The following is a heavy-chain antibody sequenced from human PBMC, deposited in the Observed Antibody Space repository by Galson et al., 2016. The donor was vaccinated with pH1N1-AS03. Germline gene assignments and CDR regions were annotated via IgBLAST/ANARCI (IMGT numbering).Heavy chain of an antibody. Sequence: SLRLSCAASGRIFSNLWLMWVRQSPGKGLQWVSTISGLGESTKYADSVKGRFTISRDNSKNTVNLHMNSLRVEDTAVYYCANRGDTLGFFESWGQGTLVTVSS. CDR2: ISGLGEST. CDR1: GRIFSNLW. CDR3: ANRGDTLGFFES. V-gene: IGHV3-23*01. D-gene: IGHD4-17*01. J-gene: IGHJ4*02.